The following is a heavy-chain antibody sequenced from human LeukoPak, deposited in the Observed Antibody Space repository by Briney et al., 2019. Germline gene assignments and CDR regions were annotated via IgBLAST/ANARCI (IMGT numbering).Heavy chain of an antibody. D-gene: IGHD6-6*01. CDR3: ARDEEWRSSSTEY. CDR1: GYTFSSYS. Sequence: GASVKLSCKASGYTFSSYSMHWVRQAPGQGLEWMAITNPNSGTTTYAQRFQGRVTMTRDTSTSTVYMELSSLRSDDTAVYYCARDEEWRSSSTEYWGQGTLVIVSS. V-gene: IGHV1-46*01. J-gene: IGHJ4*02. CDR2: TNPNSGTT.